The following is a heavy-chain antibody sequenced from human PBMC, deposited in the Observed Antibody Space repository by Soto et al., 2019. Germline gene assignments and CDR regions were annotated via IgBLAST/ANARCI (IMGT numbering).Heavy chain of an antibody. CDR3: ARENMVRGVIWWFDP. J-gene: IGHJ5*02. CDR2: ISAYIGNT. Sequence: ASVKVSCKASGYTFTSYGISWVRQAPGQGLEWMGWISAYIGNTNYAQKLQGRVTMTTDTSTSTAYMELRSLRSDDTAVYYCARENMVRGVIWWFDPWGQGTLVTVSS. D-gene: IGHD3-10*01. CDR1: GYTFTSYG. V-gene: IGHV1-18*01.